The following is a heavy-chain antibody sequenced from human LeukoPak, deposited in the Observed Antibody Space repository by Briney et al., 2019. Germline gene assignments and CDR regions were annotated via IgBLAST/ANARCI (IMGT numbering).Heavy chain of an antibody. CDR2: ISGSGGST. Sequence: PGGSLRLSCAASGFTFSSYAMSWVRQAPGKGLEWVSAISGSGGSTYYADSVKGRFTISRDNSKNTLNLQMNSLRAEDTAIYLCAKDELRVGYWGQGTLVTVSS. CDR3: AKDELRVGY. V-gene: IGHV3-23*01. CDR1: GFTFSSYA. J-gene: IGHJ4*02. D-gene: IGHD1-26*01.